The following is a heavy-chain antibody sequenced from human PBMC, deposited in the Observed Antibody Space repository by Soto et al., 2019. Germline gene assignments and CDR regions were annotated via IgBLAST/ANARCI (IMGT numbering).Heavy chain of an antibody. J-gene: IGHJ4*02. CDR2: ISYDGSNK. Sequence: GGSLRLSCAASGFTFSSYGMHWVRQAPGKGLEWVAVISYDGSNKYYADSVKGRFTISRDNSKNTLYLQVNSLTADDTAVYYCAKATTNGGWFNPFDSWGQGALVTVSS. CDR1: GFTFSSYG. D-gene: IGHD6-19*01. CDR3: AKATTNGGWFNPFDS. V-gene: IGHV3-30*18.